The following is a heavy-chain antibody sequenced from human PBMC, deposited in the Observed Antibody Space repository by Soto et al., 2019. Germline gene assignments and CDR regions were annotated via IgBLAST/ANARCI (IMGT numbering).Heavy chain of an antibody. Sequence: QGQLVQSGAEVKKPGSSVKVSCKSSGDTFTSYSIAWMRQAPGQGLEWMGGSSPKFGSTKYARKFQDRVTITADESTSTAYMELSGLRSEDTAVYFCARWRSSSWFAVFFQFWGQGTRVTVSS. V-gene: IGHV1-69*01. J-gene: IGHJ1*01. D-gene: IGHD6-13*01. CDR2: SSPKFGST. CDR1: GDTFTSYS. CDR3: ARWRSSSWFAVFFQF.